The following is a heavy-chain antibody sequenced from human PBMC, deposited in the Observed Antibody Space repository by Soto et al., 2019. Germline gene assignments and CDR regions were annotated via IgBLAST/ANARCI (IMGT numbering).Heavy chain of an antibody. Sequence: PGGSLRLSCAASGFTFSSYSMSGVRQAPGKGLEWVSAISGSGGSTYYADSVKGRFTISRDNSKNTLYLQMNSLRAEDTAVYYCAKDVSGWPRSYFGYWGQGTLVTVSS. V-gene: IGHV3-23*01. J-gene: IGHJ4*02. CDR3: AKDVSGWPRSYFGY. CDR1: GFTFSSYS. D-gene: IGHD6-19*01. CDR2: ISGSGGST.